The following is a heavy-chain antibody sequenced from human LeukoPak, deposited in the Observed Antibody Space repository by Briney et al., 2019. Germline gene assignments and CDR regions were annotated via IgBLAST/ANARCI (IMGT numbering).Heavy chain of an antibody. D-gene: IGHD6-6*01. V-gene: IGHV3-23*01. Sequence: PGGSLRLSCAASGFTFSNYGMSWVRQAPGKGLEWVSTISGSGGSTYYAESVKGRFTISRDNNKNTLYLQMNSLRAEDTAVYYCAKAAQVAGRPNLGGHFDYWGQGTLVTVSS. CDR2: ISGSGGST. CDR1: GFTFSNYG. J-gene: IGHJ4*02. CDR3: AKAAQVAGRPNLGGHFDY.